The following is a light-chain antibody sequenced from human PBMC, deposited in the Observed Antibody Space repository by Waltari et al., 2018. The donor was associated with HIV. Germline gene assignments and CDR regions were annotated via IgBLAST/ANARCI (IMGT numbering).Light chain of an antibody. Sequence: QSALTQPPSASGSPGQSVTISCTGTSSDVGGYYYVSWYRHHPGKAPQLMIYDVPKRPSGVSNRFSGSKSGNTASLTISGLQAEDEADYYCCSHAGSSIYVFGTGTKVTVL. J-gene: IGLJ1*01. CDR2: DVP. CDR3: CSHAGSSIYV. V-gene: IGLV2-23*02. CDR1: SSDVGGYYY.